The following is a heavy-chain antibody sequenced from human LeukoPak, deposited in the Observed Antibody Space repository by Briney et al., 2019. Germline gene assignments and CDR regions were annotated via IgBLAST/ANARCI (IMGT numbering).Heavy chain of an antibody. V-gene: IGHV1-2*02. J-gene: IGHJ4*02. CDR2: INPKIGGT. CDR1: GYTFTDYY. CDR3: ARDSSRRPQKYDIATSFSTEN. Sequence: ASVKVSCKTSGYTFTDYYIHWVRQAPGQGLESMGWINPKIGGTNYAPRFQGRVSMTSDTSITTAYMQLRRVRSDDTAVYYCARDSSRRPQKYDIATSFSTENWGQGTLVAVSS. D-gene: IGHD3-9*01.